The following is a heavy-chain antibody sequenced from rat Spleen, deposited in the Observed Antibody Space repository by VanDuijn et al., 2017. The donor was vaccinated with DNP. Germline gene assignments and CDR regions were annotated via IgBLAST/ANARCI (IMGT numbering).Heavy chain of an antibody. CDR1: GYSITSNFR. CDR2: INGAGNT. V-gene: IGHV3-3*01. D-gene: IGHD5-1*01. CDR3: AIQLGVFDY. Sequence: EVQLQESGPGLVKPSQSLSLTCSVTGYSITSNFRWSWIRKFPGNKLEWMGYINGAGNTNYNPSLKSRITITSDTSKNHFFLQVNSVTTEDSATYDWAIQLGVFDYWGQGVLVTVSS. J-gene: IGHJ2*01.